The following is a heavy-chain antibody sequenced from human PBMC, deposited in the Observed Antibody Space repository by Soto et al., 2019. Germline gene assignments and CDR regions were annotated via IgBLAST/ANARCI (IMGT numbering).Heavy chain of an antibody. CDR1: GFIFSSYG. J-gene: IGHJ4*01. V-gene: IGHV3-30*18. CDR2: ISSDGETK. Sequence: QSWGSLRLSFVASGFIFSSYGIHWVRQAPGKGLEWVGVISSDGETKYYADSVKGRFTISRDNSKNTVYLQMESLRPEDTAVYYCAKEVAVAGDLDYWGHGTLVTVSS. CDR3: AKEVAVAGDLDY. D-gene: IGHD6-19*01.